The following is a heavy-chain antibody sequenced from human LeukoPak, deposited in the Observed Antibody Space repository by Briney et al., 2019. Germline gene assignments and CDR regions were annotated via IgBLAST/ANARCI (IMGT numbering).Heavy chain of an antibody. V-gene: IGHV4-34*01. CDR1: GGSFSGYY. CDR3: ARGRPRNIAAAGTNWFDP. J-gene: IGHJ5*02. D-gene: IGHD6-13*01. CDR2: INHSGST. Sequence: SETLSLTCAVYGGSFSGYYWSRIRQPPGKGLEWIGEINHSGSTNYNPSLKSRVTISVDTSKNQFSLKLSSVTAADTAVYYCARGRPRNIAAAGTNWFDPWGQGTLVTVSS.